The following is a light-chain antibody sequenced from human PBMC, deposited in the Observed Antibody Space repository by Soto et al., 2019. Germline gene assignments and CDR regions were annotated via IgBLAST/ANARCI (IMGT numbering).Light chain of an antibody. V-gene: IGLV1-44*01. CDR1: RSNIGTNN. J-gene: IGLJ1*01. CDR3: CSYEGTYTSFV. CDR2: DVT. Sequence: QSVLTQPPSASGTPGQRVTISCSGRRSNIGTNNVYWYQQQPGKAPKLLIYDVTIRTSGVSDRFSGSKSGNTASLTISGLQAEDDADYFCCSYEGTYTSFVFGTGTKLTVL.